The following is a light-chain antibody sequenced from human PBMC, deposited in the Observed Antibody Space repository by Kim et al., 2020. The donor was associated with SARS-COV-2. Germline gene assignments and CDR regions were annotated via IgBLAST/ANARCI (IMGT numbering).Light chain of an antibody. CDR1: QSVLNSSNNKNY. CDR3: QQYYSTPRT. V-gene: IGKV4-1*01. Sequence: DIVMTQSPDSLAVSLGERATINCKSRQSVLNSSNNKNYLAWYQQKPGQPPKLLIYWASSRESGVPDRFSGSGSGTDFTLTISSLQAEDVAVYYCQQYYSTPRTFGQGTKVDIK. CDR2: WAS. J-gene: IGKJ1*01.